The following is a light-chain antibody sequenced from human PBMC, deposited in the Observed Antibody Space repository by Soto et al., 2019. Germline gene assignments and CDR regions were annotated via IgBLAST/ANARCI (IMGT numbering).Light chain of an antibody. J-gene: IGKJ1*01. V-gene: IGKV1-27*01. CDR2: AAS. CDR1: QGISNY. Sequence: DTQMTQSPSSLSASVGDRVTITCRASQGISNYLAWYQQKPGKVPKLLIYAASTLRSGVPSRFSGSGSGTDFTLTISSLQPEDVATYYCQKYNSAPWTFGQGTTVEIK. CDR3: QKYNSAPWT.